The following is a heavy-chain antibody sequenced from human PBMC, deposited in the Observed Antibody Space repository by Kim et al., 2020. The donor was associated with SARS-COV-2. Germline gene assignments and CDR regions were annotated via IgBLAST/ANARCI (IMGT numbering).Heavy chain of an antibody. J-gene: IGHJ1*01. D-gene: IGHD3-10*01. Sequence: GGSLRLSCAASGLTFSNYAMSWVRQAPWKGLEWVSAITGGAIGTYYADSVKGRFTISRDDSEETLYLQMNSLRAEDTATYYCAKGPGGFGELNGGQGTL. V-gene: IGHV3-23*01. CDR1: GLTFSNYA. CDR3: AKGPGGFGELN. CDR2: ITGGAIGT.